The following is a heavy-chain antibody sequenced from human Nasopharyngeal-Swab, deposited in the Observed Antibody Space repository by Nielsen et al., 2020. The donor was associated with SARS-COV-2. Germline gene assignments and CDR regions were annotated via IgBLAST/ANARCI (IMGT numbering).Heavy chain of an antibody. D-gene: IGHD3-22*01. CDR1: GFTFSSYA. Sequence: GSLRLSCAASGFTFSSYAMSWVRQAPGKGLEWVSAISGSGGSTYYADSVKGRFTISRDNSKNTLYLQMNSLRAEDTAVYYCAKDTYYDSSGYFLFGYAFDIWGQGTMVTVSS. CDR2: ISGSGGST. CDR3: AKDTYYDSSGYFLFGYAFDI. V-gene: IGHV3-23*01. J-gene: IGHJ3*02.